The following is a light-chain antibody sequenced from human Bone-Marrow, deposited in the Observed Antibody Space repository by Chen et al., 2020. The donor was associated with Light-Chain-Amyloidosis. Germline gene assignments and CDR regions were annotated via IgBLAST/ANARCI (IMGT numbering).Light chain of an antibody. CDR1: SSDVGGYNY. CDR2: EVI. Sequence: QSALTQPASVSGSPGQSLTISCTGTSSDVGGYNYVSWYQHHPGKAPKLMIYEVITRPSGVSNRFYASKSGNTASLTISGLQAEDEAEYYCSSYTSTSTLVVFGGGTKLTVL. CDR3: SSYTSTSTLVV. J-gene: IGLJ2*01. V-gene: IGLV2-14*01.